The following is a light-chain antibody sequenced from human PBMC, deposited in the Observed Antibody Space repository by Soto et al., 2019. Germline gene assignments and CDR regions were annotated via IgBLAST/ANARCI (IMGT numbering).Light chain of an antibody. Sequence: QSVLTQPASVSGSPGQSITISCTGTSSDVGGYNYVSWYQQHPGKAPKLMIYEVSNRPSGVSNRFSGSKSGNTASLTISGLQAEDEADYYCSSYTRSSTGNVFGTGTKVTVL. J-gene: IGLJ1*01. CDR1: SSDVGGYNY. CDR2: EVS. V-gene: IGLV2-14*01. CDR3: SSYTRSSTGNV.